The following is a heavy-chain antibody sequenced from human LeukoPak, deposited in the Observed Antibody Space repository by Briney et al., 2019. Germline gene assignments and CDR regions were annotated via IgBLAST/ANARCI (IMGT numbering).Heavy chain of an antibody. D-gene: IGHD2-2*01. V-gene: IGHV3-7*01. J-gene: IGHJ5*02. CDR2: IKFDGSEK. CDR1: GFTFSHHW. Sequence: GSLRLSCSGSGFTFSHHWMTWVRQAPGKGLEWVANIKFDGSEKFYGDSVKGRFTISRDNAKNSLYLQMNSLRAEDTATYFCVGGSSNLWSRKVFIWFGPLGQGNLVT. CDR3: VGGSSNLWSRKVFIWFGP.